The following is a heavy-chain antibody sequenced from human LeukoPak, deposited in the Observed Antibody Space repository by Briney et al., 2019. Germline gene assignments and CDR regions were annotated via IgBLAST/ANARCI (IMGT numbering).Heavy chain of an antibody. Sequence: GGSLRLSCAASGFTFNNYNMNRVRQAPGKGLEWVSYITLSSSSIYYADSVKGRFTISRDNAKNSLYLQMNSLRAEDTAVYYCAREPTYSSSWYTSCDYWGQGTLVTVSS. CDR3: AREPTYSSSWYTSCDY. CDR1: GFTFNNYN. J-gene: IGHJ4*02. D-gene: IGHD6-13*01. V-gene: IGHV3-48*01. CDR2: ITLSSSSI.